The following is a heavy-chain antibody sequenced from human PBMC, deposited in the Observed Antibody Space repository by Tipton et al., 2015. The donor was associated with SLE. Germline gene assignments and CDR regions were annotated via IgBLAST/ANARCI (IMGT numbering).Heavy chain of an antibody. CDR1: GFIFTNYF. Sequence: QLVQSGVEVKKPGASVKVSCKASGFIFTNYFMHWVRQAPGQGLEWIGVINPSGHNTWYAQKFQGRVTMTRDTSTSTLCMELSSLRSEDTAVYYCARDNSDKDVVVGSAFMSWWWFDPWGQGTLVTVSS. CDR2: INPSGHNT. V-gene: IGHV1-46*01. D-gene: IGHD2-2*01. J-gene: IGHJ5*02. CDR3: ARDNSDKDVVVGSAFMSWWWFDP.